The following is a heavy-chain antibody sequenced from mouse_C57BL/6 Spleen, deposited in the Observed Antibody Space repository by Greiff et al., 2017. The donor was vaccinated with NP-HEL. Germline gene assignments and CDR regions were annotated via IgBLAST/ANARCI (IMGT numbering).Heavy chain of an antibody. Sequence: VQLQESGPGLVQPSQSLSITCTVSGFSLTSYGVHWVRQSPGKGLEWLGVICSGGSTDYNAAFISRLSISKDNSKSQVFFKMNSLQAADTSIYYCARKGDYDEGWFAYWGQGTLVTVSA. D-gene: IGHD2-4*01. J-gene: IGHJ3*01. CDR2: ICSGGST. V-gene: IGHV2-2*01. CDR3: ARKGDYDEGWFAY. CDR1: GFSLTSYG.